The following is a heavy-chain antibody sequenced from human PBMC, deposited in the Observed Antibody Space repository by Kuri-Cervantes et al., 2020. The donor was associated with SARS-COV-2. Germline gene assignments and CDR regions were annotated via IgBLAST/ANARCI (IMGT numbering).Heavy chain of an antibody. D-gene: IGHD6-19*01. CDR3: ARRGEYSSGSFDY. J-gene: IGHJ4*02. CDR2: IYYSGST. V-gene: IGHV4-39*01. CDR1: GGSISSYY. Sequence: SETLSLTCTVSGGSISSYYRSWIRQPPGKGLEWIGSIYYSGSTYYNPSLKSRVTISVDTSKNQFSLKLSSVTAADTAVYYCARRGEYSSGSFDYWGQGTLVTVSS.